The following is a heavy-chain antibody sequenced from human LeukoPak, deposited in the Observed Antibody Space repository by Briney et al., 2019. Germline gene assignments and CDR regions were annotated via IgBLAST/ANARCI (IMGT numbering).Heavy chain of an antibody. CDR2: IYYSGST. J-gene: IGHJ2*01. CDR3: AREVDNPYWYFDL. D-gene: IGHD1-1*01. CDR1: GGSISSGDYY. V-gene: IGHV4-30-4*08. Sequence: SQTLSLTCTVSGGSISSGDYYWSWIRQPPGKGLEWIGYIYYSGSTYCNPSLKSRVTISVDTSKNQFSLKLSSVTAADTAVYYCAREVDNPYWYFDLWGRGTLVTVSS.